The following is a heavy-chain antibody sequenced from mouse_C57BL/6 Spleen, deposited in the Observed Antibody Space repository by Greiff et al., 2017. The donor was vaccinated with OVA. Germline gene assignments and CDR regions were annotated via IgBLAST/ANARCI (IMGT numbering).Heavy chain of an antibody. V-gene: IGHV1-26*01. Sequence: VQLQQSGPELVKPGASVKISCKASGYTFTDYYMNWVKQSHGKSLEWIGDINPNNGGTSYNQKFKGKATLTVDKSSSTAYMELRSLTSEDSAVYYCAAYDGYYVNWYFDVWGTGTTVTVSS. J-gene: IGHJ1*03. D-gene: IGHD2-3*01. CDR3: AAYDGYYVNWYFDV. CDR1: GYTFTDYY. CDR2: INPNNGGT.